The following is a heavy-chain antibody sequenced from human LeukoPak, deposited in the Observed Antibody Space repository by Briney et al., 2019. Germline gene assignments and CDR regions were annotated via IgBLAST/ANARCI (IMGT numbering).Heavy chain of an antibody. J-gene: IGHJ3*02. CDR3: AREVQHYAGSVYDHDAFDI. D-gene: IGHD3-22*01. V-gene: IGHV4-34*01. CDR1: GGSFSGYY. Sequence: SETLSLTCAVYGGSFSGYYWSWIRQPPGKGLEWIGEINHSGSTNYNPSLKSRVTISVDTSKNQFSLKLSFVTAADTAVYYCAREVQHYAGSVYDHDAFDIWGQGTMVTVSS. CDR2: INHSGST.